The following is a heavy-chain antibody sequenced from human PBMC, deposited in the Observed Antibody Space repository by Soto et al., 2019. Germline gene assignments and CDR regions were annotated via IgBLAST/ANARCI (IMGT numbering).Heavy chain of an antibody. V-gene: IGHV5-10-1*01. Sequence: PVDSLKVCCQGSGYRFDDYLVIFVLQMPGKGLEWMGRIDPSDSQIKYSPSFQGHITISTDKSLSTAYLQWRTLKASDSAIYYCERHISARAELAIWGRGTLV. D-gene: IGHD3-10*01. J-gene: IGHJ2*01. CDR1: GYRFDDYL. CDR3: ERHISARAELAI. CDR2: IDPSDSQI.